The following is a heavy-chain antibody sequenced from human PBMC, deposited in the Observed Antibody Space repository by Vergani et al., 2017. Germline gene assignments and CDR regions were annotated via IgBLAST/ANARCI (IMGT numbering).Heavy chain of an antibody. CDR2: INHSGST. CDR3: ARAGRRIAVAGYFDY. CDR1: GGSFSGYY. J-gene: IGHJ4*02. Sequence: QVQLQQWGAGLLKPSETLSLTCAVYGGSFSGYYWSWIRQPPGKGLEWIGEINHSGSTNYNPSLKSRVTISVDTSKNQFSLKLRAVTAADTAVYYCARAGRRIAVAGYFDYWGQGTLVTVSS. D-gene: IGHD6-19*01. V-gene: IGHV4-34*01.